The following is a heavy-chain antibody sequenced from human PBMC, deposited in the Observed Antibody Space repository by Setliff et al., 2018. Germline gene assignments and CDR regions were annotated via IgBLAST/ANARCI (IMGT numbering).Heavy chain of an antibody. V-gene: IGHV4-38-2*02. CDR1: GYSISRGYY. CDR3: ARAASGNSKYYFDY. D-gene: IGHD3-3*01. CDR2: MYQSGTT. J-gene: IGHJ4*02. Sequence: SETLSLPCPVSGYSISRGYYWGWIRQPPGKGLEWIGNMYQSGTTYYNAALQSRVTLSRDTSKNHFSLKVSSVTAADTAVYYCARAASGNSKYYFDYWGQGTMVTVSS.